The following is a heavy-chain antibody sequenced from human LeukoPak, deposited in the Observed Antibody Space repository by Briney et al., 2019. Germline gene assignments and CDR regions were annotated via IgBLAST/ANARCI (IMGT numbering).Heavy chain of an antibody. CDR2: ISSSGSI. CDR3: ARVGAVGGVFRAFDI. Sequence: GGSLRLSCAASGFTFSGNYMSWIRQAPGKGLEWVSYISSSGSIYYADSVKGRFTISRDNAKNSLYLQMNSLRAEDTAVYYCARVGAVGGVFRAFDIWGQGTMVTVSS. V-gene: IGHV3-11*04. CDR1: GFTFSGNY. D-gene: IGHD3-16*01. J-gene: IGHJ3*02.